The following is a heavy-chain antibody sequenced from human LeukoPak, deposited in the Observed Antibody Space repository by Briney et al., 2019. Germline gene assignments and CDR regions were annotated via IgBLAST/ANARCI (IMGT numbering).Heavy chain of an antibody. D-gene: IGHD6-19*01. CDR1: GFTFSDYY. CDR2: ISGSGGST. J-gene: IGHJ3*02. V-gene: IGHV3-23*01. CDR3: AKGIAVAGTEAFDI. Sequence: GGSLRLSCAASGFTFSDYYMSWIRQAPGKGLEWVSAISGSGGSTYYADSVKGRFTISRDNSKNTLYLQMNSLRAEDTAVYYCAKGIAVAGTEAFDIWGQGTMVTVSS.